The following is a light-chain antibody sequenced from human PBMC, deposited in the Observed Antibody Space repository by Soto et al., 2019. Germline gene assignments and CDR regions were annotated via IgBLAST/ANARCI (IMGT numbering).Light chain of an antibody. Sequence: DIQMTQSPSTLSASVGDRVTITCRASQSISSWLAWYQQKPGKAPKLLIYDASSLESGVPSRFSGSGSGTDFTIPISSLQPEDFATYYCLQDYDYPRTFGQGTKVDIK. CDR1: QSISSW. CDR2: DAS. J-gene: IGKJ1*01. CDR3: LQDYDYPRT. V-gene: IGKV1-5*01.